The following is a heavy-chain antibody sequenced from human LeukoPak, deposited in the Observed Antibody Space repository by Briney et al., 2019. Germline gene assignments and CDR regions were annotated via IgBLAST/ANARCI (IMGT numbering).Heavy chain of an antibody. CDR2: IYPRDGST. J-gene: IGHJ4*02. CDR3: AGDQEGFDY. V-gene: IGHV1-46*01. Sequence: ASVTVSCKASGYSFTNNYIHWVRQAPGQGLEWMGMIYPRDGSTSYAQKFQGRVTVTRDTSTSTVHMELSGLRSEDTAVYYCAGDQEGFDYWGQGTLVTVSS. CDR1: GYSFTNNY.